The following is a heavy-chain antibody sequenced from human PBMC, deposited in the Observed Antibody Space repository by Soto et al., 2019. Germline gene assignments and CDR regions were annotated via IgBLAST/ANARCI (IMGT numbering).Heavy chain of an antibody. CDR1: GGTFSSYA. Sequence: QVQLVQCGAEVKKPGSSVKVSCKASGGTFSSYAISWVRQAPGQGLEWMGGIIPIFGTANYAQNFQGRVTITADESTSTAYMELSSLRSEDTAVYYCAWGALAAAGTPVDYWGQGTLVTVSS. CDR2: IIPIFGTA. CDR3: AWGALAAAGTPVDY. V-gene: IGHV1-69*01. D-gene: IGHD6-13*01. J-gene: IGHJ4*02.